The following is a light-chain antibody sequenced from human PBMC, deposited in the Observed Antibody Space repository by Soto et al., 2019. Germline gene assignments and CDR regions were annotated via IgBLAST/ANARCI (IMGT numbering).Light chain of an antibody. CDR2: GAS. Sequence: IVLTQSPGTLSLSRGERATLSCRASQRVTSNYLAWYQQRPGQAPRLLIFGASIRDTGLPDRFSGSGSGTDFTLTISRLEPEDFAVYYCQQYGSSPGTFGQGTKVDIK. CDR3: QQYGSSPGT. J-gene: IGKJ1*01. CDR1: QRVTSNY. V-gene: IGKV3-20*01.